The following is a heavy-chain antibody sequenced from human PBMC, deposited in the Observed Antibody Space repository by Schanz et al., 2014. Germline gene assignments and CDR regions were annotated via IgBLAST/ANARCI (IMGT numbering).Heavy chain of an antibody. CDR2: ISHDGYST. CDR3: AKSQGSSFDS. CDR1: GFTFSIYA. J-gene: IGHJ4*02. Sequence: VQLVESGGGLVQPGGSLRLSCSASGFTFSIYAMHWVRQAPGKGLEYVSAISHDGYSTYYADSVKGRFTISRDNSKNTLYLQMNSLRAEDTAVYYCAKSQGSSFDSWGQGTLVIVSS. V-gene: IGHV3-64*04. D-gene: IGHD6-13*01.